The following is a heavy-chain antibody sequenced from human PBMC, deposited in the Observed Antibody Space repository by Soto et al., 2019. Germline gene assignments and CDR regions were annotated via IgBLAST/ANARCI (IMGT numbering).Heavy chain of an antibody. J-gene: IGHJ6*02. V-gene: IGHV1-69*13. D-gene: IGHD6-13*01. CDR1: GGTFSSYA. Sequence: SVKVSCKASGGTFSSYAISWVRQAPGQGLEWMGGIIPIFGTANYAQKFQGRVTITADESTSTAYMELSSLRSEDTAVYYCARSFFPVYSSSWYYYYYYGMDVWGQGTTVTVSS. CDR2: IIPIFGTA. CDR3: ARSFFPVYSSSWYYYYYYGMDV.